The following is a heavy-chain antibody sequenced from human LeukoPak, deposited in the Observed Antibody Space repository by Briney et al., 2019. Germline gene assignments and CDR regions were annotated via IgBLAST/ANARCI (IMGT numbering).Heavy chain of an antibody. CDR2: SGSGGST. V-gene: IGHV3-23*01. Sequence: SGSGGSTYYADSVKRRFTISRDNSKNTLYLQMNSLRAEDTAVYYCAKDLTRTMVRGVITSWGQGTLVTVSS. J-gene: IGHJ5*02. D-gene: IGHD3-10*01. CDR3: AKDLTRTMVRGVITS.